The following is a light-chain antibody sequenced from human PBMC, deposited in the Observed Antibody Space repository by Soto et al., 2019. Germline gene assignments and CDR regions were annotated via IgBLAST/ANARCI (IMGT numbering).Light chain of an antibody. CDR2: GAS. CDR3: QHLNTSPLT. V-gene: IGKV1-9*01. CDR1: QGIRSF. J-gene: IGKJ4*01. Sequence: DIQLTQSPSFLSASIGDRVTITCWASQGIRSFLAWYQQKPGKAPNLLISGASILRTGVPSRFSGSGSGTEFTLTISSLQPDDFATYYCQHLNTSPLTFGGGTKVEI.